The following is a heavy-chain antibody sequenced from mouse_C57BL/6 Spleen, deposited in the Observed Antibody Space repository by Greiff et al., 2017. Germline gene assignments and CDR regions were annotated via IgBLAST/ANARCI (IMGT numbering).Heavy chain of an antibody. J-gene: IGHJ1*03. CDR3: RGDYDGWYFDV. Sequence: EVQLQQSGTVLARPGASVKMSCKTSGYTFTSYWMHWVKQRPGQGLEWIGAIYPGNSDTSYNQKFKGKAKLTAVTSASTAYLELSSLTNEDSAVYYCRGDYDGWYFDVWGTGTTVTVSS. V-gene: IGHV1-5*01. CDR1: GYTFTSYW. D-gene: IGHD2-4*01. CDR2: IYPGNSDT.